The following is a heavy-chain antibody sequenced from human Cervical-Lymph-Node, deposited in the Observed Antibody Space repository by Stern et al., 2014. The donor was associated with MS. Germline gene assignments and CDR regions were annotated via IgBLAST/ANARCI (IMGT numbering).Heavy chain of an antibody. CDR2: INPHSGDT. J-gene: IGHJ6*02. CDR3: ARSLNWNDVEDYHYGLDV. CDR1: GYTFTGYY. Sequence: QVQLVQSGAEVKKPGASVKVPCKASGYTFTGYYLHWVRPAPGQGLEWMGRINPHSGDTKYAQNFQDRVTMTRDTSISTAYMELSRLRSDDTAVYYCARSLNWNDVEDYHYGLDVWGQGITVTVSS. D-gene: IGHD1-1*01. V-gene: IGHV1-2*06.